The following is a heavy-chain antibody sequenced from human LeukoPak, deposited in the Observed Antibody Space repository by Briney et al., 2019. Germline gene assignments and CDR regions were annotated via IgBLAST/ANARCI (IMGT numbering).Heavy chain of an antibody. D-gene: IGHD4-17*01. Sequence: SETLSLTCTVSGGSISSSSYYWSWIRQPPGKGLEWIGYIYYSGSTNYNPSLKSRVTISVDTSKNQFSLKLSSVTAADTAVYYCATGITVTTGGFDPWGQGTLVTVSS. CDR2: IYYSGST. CDR1: GGSISSSSYY. J-gene: IGHJ5*02. V-gene: IGHV4-61*01. CDR3: ATGITVTTGGFDP.